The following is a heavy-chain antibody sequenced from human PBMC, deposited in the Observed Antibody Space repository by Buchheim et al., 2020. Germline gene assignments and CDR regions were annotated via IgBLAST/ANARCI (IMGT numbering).Heavy chain of an antibody. Sequence: QVQLQESGPGLVKPSETLSLTCTVSGGSISSYYWSWIRQPPGKGLEWIGYIYYSGSTNYNPSLKSRVTISVDTSKNQFSLKLSPVTAADTAVYYCARPGGERDGYNPWYFDLWGRGTL. CDR2: IYYSGST. V-gene: IGHV4-59*01. J-gene: IGHJ2*01. CDR1: GGSISSYY. CDR3: ARPGGERDGYNPWYFDL. D-gene: IGHD5-24*01.